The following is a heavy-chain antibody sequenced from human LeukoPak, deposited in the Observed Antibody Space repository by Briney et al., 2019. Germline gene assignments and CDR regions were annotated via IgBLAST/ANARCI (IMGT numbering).Heavy chain of an antibody. V-gene: IGHV4-34*01. J-gene: IGHJ6*03. Sequence: SETLSLTCAVYGGSFSGYYWSWIRQPPGKGLEWIGEINHSGSTNYNPSLKSRVTTSVDTSKNQFSLRLSSVTAADTAVYYCARGPGIQLWLRGYYYMDVWGKGTTVTVSS. D-gene: IGHD5-18*01. CDR2: INHSGST. CDR3: ARGPGIQLWLRGYYYMDV. CDR1: GGSFSGYY.